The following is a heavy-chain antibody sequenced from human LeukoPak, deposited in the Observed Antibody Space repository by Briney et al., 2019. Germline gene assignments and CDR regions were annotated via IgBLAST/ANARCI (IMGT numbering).Heavy chain of an antibody. J-gene: IGHJ4*02. CDR1: GFPFSINA. CDR3: ARFRGSGSHTLYPFDY. D-gene: IGHD3-10*01. V-gene: IGHV3-23*01. Sequence: GGSLRLSCAASGFPFSINAMSWVRQAPGKGLEWVSGISGTGGGTFYADSVKGRFSISRDDSINTLYLQMSSLRAEDTAVYYCARFRGSGSHTLYPFDYWGQGSLVTVSS. CDR2: ISGTGGGT.